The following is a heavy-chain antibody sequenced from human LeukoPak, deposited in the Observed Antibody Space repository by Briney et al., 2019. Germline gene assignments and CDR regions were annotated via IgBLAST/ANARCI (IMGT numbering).Heavy chain of an antibody. CDR1: GFTFSSYA. J-gene: IGHJ4*02. CDR2: ISGSGGST. D-gene: IGHD3-22*01. Sequence: GGSLRLSCAASGFTFSSYAMSRVRQAPGKGLEWVSAISGSGGSTYYADSVKGRFTISRDNSKNTLYLQMNSLRAEDTAVYYCAKAGYYDSSGPTTGFRYWGQGTLVTVSS. V-gene: IGHV3-23*01. CDR3: AKAGYYDSSGPTTGFRY.